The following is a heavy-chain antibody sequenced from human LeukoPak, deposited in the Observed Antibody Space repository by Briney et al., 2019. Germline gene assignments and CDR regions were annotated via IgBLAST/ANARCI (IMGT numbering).Heavy chain of an antibody. CDR1: GGSISSYY. J-gene: IGHJ6*02. D-gene: IGHD4-23*01. V-gene: IGHV4-59*08. Sequence: PSETLSLTCTVSGGSISSYYWSWIRQPPGKGLEWIGYIYYSGSTNYNPSLKSRVTISVDTSKNQFSLKLSSVTAADTAVYYCARHKLRWSSPYYYYGMDVWGQGTTVTVSS. CDR3: ARHKLRWSSPYYYYGMDV. CDR2: IYYSGST.